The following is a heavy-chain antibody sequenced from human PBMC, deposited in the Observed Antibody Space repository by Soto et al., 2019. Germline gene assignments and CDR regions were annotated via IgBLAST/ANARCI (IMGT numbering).Heavy chain of an antibody. CDR3: ASRLTVVGGMDV. CDR2: INHSGST. Sequence: SETLSLSCAVYGGSFSGYYWSWIRQPPGKGLEWIGEINHSGSTNYNVSLKSRVTISVDRSKNQFSLKLSSVTAADTAVYYCASRLTVVGGMDVWGQGTTVTVSS. D-gene: IGHD2-15*01. V-gene: IGHV4-34*01. CDR1: GGSFSGYY. J-gene: IGHJ6*02.